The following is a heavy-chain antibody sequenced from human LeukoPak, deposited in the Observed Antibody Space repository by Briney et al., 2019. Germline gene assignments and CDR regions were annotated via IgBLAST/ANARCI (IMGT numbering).Heavy chain of an antibody. D-gene: IGHD6-13*01. CDR3: ARLYVAAAGNWFDP. CDR2: INAGNGNT. CDR1: GYTFTSYA. J-gene: IGHJ5*02. Sequence: ASVKVSCKASGYTFTSYAMHWVRQAPGQRLEWMGWINAGNGNTKYSQEFQGRVTITRDTSASTAYMELSSLRSEDMAVYYCARLYVAAAGNWFDPWGQGTLVTVSS. V-gene: IGHV1-3*03.